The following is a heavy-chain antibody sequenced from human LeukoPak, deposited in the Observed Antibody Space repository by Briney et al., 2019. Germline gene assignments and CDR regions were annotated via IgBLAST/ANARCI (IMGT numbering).Heavy chain of an antibody. CDR1: GGSISSGDYY. CDR3: AREGVLRFLEWRYYFDY. J-gene: IGHJ4*02. V-gene: IGHV4-30-4*08. CDR2: IYYSGST. Sequence: SETLSLTCTVSGGSISSGDYYWSWIRQPRGKGVEWIGYIYYSGSTYYNPSLKSRITISVKTAKNQFSLKLSSVTAADTAVYYCAREGVLRFLEWRYYFDYWGQGTLVTVSS. D-gene: IGHD3-3*01.